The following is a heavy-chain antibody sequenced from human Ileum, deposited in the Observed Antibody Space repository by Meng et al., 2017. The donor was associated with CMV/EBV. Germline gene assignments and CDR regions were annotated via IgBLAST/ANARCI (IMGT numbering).Heavy chain of an antibody. CDR1: GFSFSDYY. D-gene: IGHD7-27*01. Sequence: SLRHSCAASGFSFSDYYMSWIRQATGRGLEWVSYISSHSSHIYYADSVKGRFTISRDNAKKSLFLQMNSLRAEDTDAYYCARNWGPIDFWGQATLVTVSS. CDR2: ISSHSSHI. V-gene: IGHV3-11*01. CDR3: ARNWGPIDF. J-gene: IGHJ4*02.